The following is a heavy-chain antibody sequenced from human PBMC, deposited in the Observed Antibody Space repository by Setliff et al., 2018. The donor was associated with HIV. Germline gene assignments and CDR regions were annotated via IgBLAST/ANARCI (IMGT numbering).Heavy chain of an antibody. V-gene: IGHV3-53*01. CDR1: GFTVGSNY. CDR3: TTESRFLEWLFTYYYYYYMDV. J-gene: IGHJ6*03. Sequence: HPGGSLRLSCAASGFTVGSNYMSWVRQAPGKGLEWVSVIYSGGSTYYADSVKGRFTISRDNSKNTLYLQMNSLRAEDTAVYYCTTESRFLEWLFTYYYYYYMDVWGKGTTVTVSS. CDR2: IYSGGST. D-gene: IGHD3-3*01.